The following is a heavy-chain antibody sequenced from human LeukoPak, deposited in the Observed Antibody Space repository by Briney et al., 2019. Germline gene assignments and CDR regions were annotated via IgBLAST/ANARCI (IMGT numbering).Heavy chain of an antibody. CDR2: ISSSGSTI. J-gene: IGHJ6*03. Sequence: KPGGSLRLSCAASGFTFSDYYMSWIRPAPGKGLEWVSYISSSGSTIYYADSVKGRFTISRDNAKNSLYLQMNSLRAEDTAVYYCARLPDYTEGYYMDVWGKGTTVTVSS. D-gene: IGHD4-11*01. V-gene: IGHV3-11*04. CDR1: GFTFSDYY. CDR3: ARLPDYTEGYYMDV.